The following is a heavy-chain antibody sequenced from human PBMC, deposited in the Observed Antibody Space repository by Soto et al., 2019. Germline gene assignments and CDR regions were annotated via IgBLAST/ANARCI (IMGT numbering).Heavy chain of an antibody. J-gene: IGHJ4*02. CDR1: GASVISTKC. V-gene: IGHV4-4*02. CDR3: AKPGGYYFDY. D-gene: IGHD3-10*01. CDR2: IHHSETT. Sequence: SETLSLTCAVSGASVISTKCWSWVRQSPGEGLEWIGEIHHSETTNYNPSLESRFTISRDNSKNTLYLQMNSLRAEDTAVYYCAKPGGYYFDYWGQGTLVTVSS.